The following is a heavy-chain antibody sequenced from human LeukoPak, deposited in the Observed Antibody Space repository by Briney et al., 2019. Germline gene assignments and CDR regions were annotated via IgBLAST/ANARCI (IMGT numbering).Heavy chain of an antibody. CDR2: IIPIFGSA. D-gene: IGHD3-9*01. CDR3: GRGPVNPEGVTATFEP. CDR1: GVTFGNYA. V-gene: IGHV1-69*13. Sequence: ASVKVSCKASGVTFGNYALSWVRQAPGQGLEWMGGIIPIFGSANYAQKFQGRVTFIPDDSTSTVYMDLRSLRSEDTAVYYCGRGPVNPEGVTATFEPWGQGTLVTGAS. J-gene: IGHJ5*02.